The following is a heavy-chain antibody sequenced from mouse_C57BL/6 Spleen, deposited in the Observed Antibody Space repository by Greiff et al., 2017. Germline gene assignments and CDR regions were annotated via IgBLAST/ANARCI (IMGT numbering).Heavy chain of an antibody. CDR1: GFTFSNYW. J-gene: IGHJ4*01. CDR3: SYSNYDFYAMDY. D-gene: IGHD2-5*01. Sequence: EVKVEESGGGLVQPGGSMKLSCVASGFTFSNYWMNWVRQSPEKGLEWVAQIRLKSDNYATHYAESVKGRFTISRDDSKSSVYLQMNNLRAEDTGIYYCSYSNYDFYAMDYWGQGTSVTVSS. CDR2: IRLKSDNYAT. V-gene: IGHV6-3*01.